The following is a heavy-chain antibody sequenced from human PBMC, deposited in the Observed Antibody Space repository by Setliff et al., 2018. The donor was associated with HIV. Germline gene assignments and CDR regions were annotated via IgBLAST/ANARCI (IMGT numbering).Heavy chain of an antibody. D-gene: IGHD2-15*01. Sequence: SETLSLTCAVSGGSFSGYYWSWIRQPPGKGLEWIGEINHSGSTNYNPSLKSRVTISVDTSKNQFSLKLSSVTAADTAVYYCARVRPSPGCSGGSCFPKYYYYMDVWGKGTTVTVSS. J-gene: IGHJ6*03. CDR1: GGSFSGYY. CDR2: INHSGST. V-gene: IGHV4-34*01. CDR3: ARVRPSPGCSGGSCFPKYYYYMDV.